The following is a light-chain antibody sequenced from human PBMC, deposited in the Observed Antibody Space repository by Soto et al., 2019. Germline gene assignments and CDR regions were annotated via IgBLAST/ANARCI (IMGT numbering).Light chain of an antibody. CDR3: SSYTSSSTRF. J-gene: IGLJ1*01. CDR1: SSDVGAYNY. CDR2: EVS. V-gene: IGLV2-14*01. Sequence: QSALTQPASVSGSPGQSITISCTGTSSDVGAYNYVSWYQQHPGKVPKLMIYEVSNRPSGVSNRFSGSKSGNRASLTISGLQAEDDADYYCSSYTSSSTRFFGTGTKLTVL.